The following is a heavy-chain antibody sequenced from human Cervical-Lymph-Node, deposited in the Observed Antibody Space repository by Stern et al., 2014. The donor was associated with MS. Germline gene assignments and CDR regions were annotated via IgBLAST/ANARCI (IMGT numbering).Heavy chain of an antibody. D-gene: IGHD4-23*01. Sequence: VQLVQSGAEVKKPGESLKISCKVSGYTFTSYWIGWVRQMPGKGLEWMAIIYPGDSDARYSPSFQGQVTISAYKSITTAYLQWSSLKASDTAMYYCARPIYYGDNYYYFDYWGQGTLVTVSS. CDR2: IYPGDSDA. V-gene: IGHV5-51*01. CDR1: GYTFTSYW. J-gene: IGHJ4*02. CDR3: ARPIYYGDNYYYFDY.